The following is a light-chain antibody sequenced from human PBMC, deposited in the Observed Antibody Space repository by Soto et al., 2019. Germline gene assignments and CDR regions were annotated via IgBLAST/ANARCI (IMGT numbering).Light chain of an antibody. CDR3: QQYNNRWT. J-gene: IGKJ1*01. Sequence: DIQMTQSPSTLSASVGDRVTITCRASQSISVWLAWFQQKPGNAPKLLIYTASTLESGVPSRFSGSGSGTEFPLTISSLQPDDAANYYCQQYNNRWTFGQGTKVEI. CDR2: TAS. CDR1: QSISVW. V-gene: IGKV1-5*03.